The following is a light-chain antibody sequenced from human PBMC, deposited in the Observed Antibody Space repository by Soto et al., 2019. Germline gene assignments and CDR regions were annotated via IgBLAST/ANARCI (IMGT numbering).Light chain of an antibody. Sequence: QPVLTQSSSATASLGSSVKLTCTLSSGHSSYIIAWHQQQPGKAPRYLMKLEGSGSYNKGSGVPDRFSCSSSGADRYLTISNLQFADEADYYCETWDSNTRVFGGGTKLTVL. CDR1: SGHSSYI. V-gene: IGLV4-60*02. CDR3: ETWDSNTRV. J-gene: IGLJ2*01. CDR2: LEGSGSY.